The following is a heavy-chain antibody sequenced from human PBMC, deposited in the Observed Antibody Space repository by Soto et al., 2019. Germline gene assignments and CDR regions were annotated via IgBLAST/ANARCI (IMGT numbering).Heavy chain of an antibody. CDR2: IIPIFGTA. J-gene: IGHJ6*02. CDR3: ARERSSGVPRDYYYPYGMEV. Sequence: SVKVACKASGGTFSSYAISWVRQAPGQGLEWMGGIIPIFGTANYAQKFQGRVTITADESTSTAYMELSSLRSEDTAVYYCARERSSGVPRDYYYPYGMEVWGQGTTLTVSS. V-gene: IGHV1-69*13. CDR1: GGTFSSYA. D-gene: IGHD6-19*01.